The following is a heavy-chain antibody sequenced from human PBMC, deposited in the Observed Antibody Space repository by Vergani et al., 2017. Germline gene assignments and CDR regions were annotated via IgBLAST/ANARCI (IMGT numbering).Heavy chain of an antibody. CDR2: ISSSGSTI. CDR1: GFTFSSYE. Sequence: EVQLVESGGGLVQPGGSLRLSCAASGFTFSSYEMNWVRQAPGKGLEWVSYISSSGSTIYSADSVKGRFTISRDNAKNSLYLQMNSLGAEDTAVYYCAGGGDDLWRWLRKFYDYWGQGTLVTVSS. J-gene: IGHJ4*02. D-gene: IGHD2-21*01. CDR3: AGGGDDLWRWLRKFYDY. V-gene: IGHV3-48*03.